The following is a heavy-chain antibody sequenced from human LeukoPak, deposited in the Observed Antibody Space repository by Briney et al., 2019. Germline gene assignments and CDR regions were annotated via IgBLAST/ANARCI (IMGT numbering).Heavy chain of an antibody. CDR2: IYYSGST. Sequence: PSETLSLTCTVSGGSISSYYWSWIRQPPGKGLEWLGYIYYSGSTNYNPSLKSRVTISVDTSKNQFSLKLSSVTAADTAVYYCARDPLDYYGSGSYAFDIWGQGTMVTVSS. V-gene: IGHV4-59*01. CDR1: GGSISSYY. D-gene: IGHD3-10*01. CDR3: ARDPLDYYGSGSYAFDI. J-gene: IGHJ3*02.